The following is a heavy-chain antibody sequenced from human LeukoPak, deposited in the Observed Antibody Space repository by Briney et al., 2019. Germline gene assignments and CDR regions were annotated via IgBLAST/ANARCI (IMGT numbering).Heavy chain of an antibody. D-gene: IGHD6-6*01. CDR1: GFTFSNYA. CDR3: ARRLYSSSGFVDY. J-gene: IGHJ4*02. CDR2: ISSNGVST. V-gene: IGHV3-64*01. Sequence: GGSLRLSCAASGFTFSNYAMHWVRQAPGKGLEYVSAISSNGVSTYYASSVKGRFTISRDNSKNTLYLQMGSLRPEDMAVYYCARRLYSSSGFVDYWGQGTLVTVSS.